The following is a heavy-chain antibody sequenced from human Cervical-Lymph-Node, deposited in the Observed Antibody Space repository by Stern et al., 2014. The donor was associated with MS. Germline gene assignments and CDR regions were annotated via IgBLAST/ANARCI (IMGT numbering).Heavy chain of an antibody. CDR3: ARGYSSSWYGGRFFNY. CDR2: IYYSGHT. V-gene: IGHV4-59*01. Sequence: QLQLQESGPGLVKPSETLSLTCTVSGGSISSYYWSWIRQPPGKGLEWLAYIYYSGHTDYNPSLQGRVTLSVDTSKNQISLRLSSVTAADTAVYYCARGYSSSWYGGRFFNYWGQGTLVTVSS. D-gene: IGHD6-13*01. CDR1: GGSISSYY. J-gene: IGHJ4*02.